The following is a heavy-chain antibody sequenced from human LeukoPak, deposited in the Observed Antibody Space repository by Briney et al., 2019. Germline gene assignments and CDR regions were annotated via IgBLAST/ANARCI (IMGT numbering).Heavy chain of an antibody. Sequence: XGSLRLSCAASEFTFSAYWMHWVRQAPGKGLVWVSRIRGDGSMTNYADSVKGRFTISRDNAKNTLYLQMNSLRLEDTAVYYCARENLAAAADYWGQGTVVTVSS. D-gene: IGHD6-25*01. CDR1: EFTFSAYW. V-gene: IGHV3-74*01. CDR3: ARENLAAAADY. J-gene: IGHJ4*02. CDR2: IRGDGSMT.